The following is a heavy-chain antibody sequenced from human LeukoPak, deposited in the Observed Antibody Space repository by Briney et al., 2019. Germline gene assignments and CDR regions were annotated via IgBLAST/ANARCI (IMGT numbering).Heavy chain of an antibody. V-gene: IGHV1-46*01. D-gene: IGHD4/OR15-4a*01. CDR1: GYTFTSYY. CDR3: GRYGMVVRQYSWFDP. CDR2: INPSGGST. J-gene: IGHJ5*02. Sequence: ASVKVSCKASGYTFTSYYMQWVRQAPGQGLEWMGIINPSGGSTSYAQKFQGRVTMTRDTSTSTVYMELSSLRSEYTAMYYRGRYGMVVRQYSWFDPWGRGTLVTVSS.